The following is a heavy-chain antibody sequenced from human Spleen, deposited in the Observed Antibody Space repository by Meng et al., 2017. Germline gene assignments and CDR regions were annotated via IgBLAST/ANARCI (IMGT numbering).Heavy chain of an antibody. CDR2: IYYSGST. V-gene: IGHV4-39*07. Sequence: SETLSLTCTVSGGSISSSSYYWGWIRQPPGKGLEWIGSIYYSGSTYYNPSLKSRVTISVDTSKNQFSLKLSFVTAADTAVYYCARGRSLMVRGVIITGNNWFDPWGQGTLVTVSS. J-gene: IGHJ5*02. CDR3: ARGRSLMVRGVIITGNNWFDP. D-gene: IGHD3-10*01. CDR1: GGSISSSSYY.